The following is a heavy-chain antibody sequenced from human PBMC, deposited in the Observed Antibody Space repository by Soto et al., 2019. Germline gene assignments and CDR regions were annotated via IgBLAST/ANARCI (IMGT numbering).Heavy chain of an antibody. V-gene: IGHV1-46*03. CDR2: INPSGGST. CDR1: GYTFTSYY. J-gene: IGHJ6*03. CDR3: ARDREDIVVVLAASQGPYYYYYMDV. D-gene: IGHD2-2*01. Sequence: ASVKVSCKASGYTFTSYYMHWVRQAPGQGLEWMGIINPSGGSTSYAQKFQGRVTMTRDTSTSTVYMELSSLRSEDTAVYYCARDREDIVVVLAASQGPYYYYYMDVWGKGTTVTVSS.